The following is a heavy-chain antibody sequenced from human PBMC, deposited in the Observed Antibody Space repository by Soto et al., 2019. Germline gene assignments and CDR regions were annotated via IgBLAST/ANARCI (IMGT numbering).Heavy chain of an antibody. CDR3: ATAPYDFPSGYYSVFGWFDP. Sequence: ASVKVSCKASGYTFTSYAMHWVRQAPGQRLEWMGWINAGNGNTKYSQKFQGRVTITRDTSASTAYMELSSLRSEDTAVYYCATAPYDFPSGYYSVFGWFDPWGQGALVTVSS. D-gene: IGHD3-3*01. V-gene: IGHV1-3*01. CDR2: INAGNGNT. J-gene: IGHJ5*02. CDR1: GYTFTSYA.